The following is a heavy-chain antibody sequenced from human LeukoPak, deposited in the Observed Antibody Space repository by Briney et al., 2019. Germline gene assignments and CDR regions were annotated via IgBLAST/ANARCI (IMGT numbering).Heavy chain of an antibody. Sequence: GGSLRLSCAASGFTFSTYAMNWVRQAPGKGLGWVSYISSSSSTIYYADSVRRRFTISRDNAKNSLYLQMNSLRDEDTAVYYCARDSRGIDYWGQGTLVTVSS. CDR3: ARDSRGIDY. CDR2: ISSSSSTI. D-gene: IGHD2-2*01. J-gene: IGHJ4*02. CDR1: GFTFSTYA. V-gene: IGHV3-48*02.